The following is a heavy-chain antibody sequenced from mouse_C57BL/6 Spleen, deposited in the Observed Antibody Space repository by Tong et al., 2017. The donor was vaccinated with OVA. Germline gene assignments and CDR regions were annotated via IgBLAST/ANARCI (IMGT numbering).Heavy chain of an antibody. Sequence: VQLQESGAELVRPGTSVKMSCKASGYTFTNYWIGWAKQRPGQGLEWIGWIFPGSGSTYYNEKFKGKATLTVDKSSSTAYMLLSSLTSEDSAVYFCARGDYYGSSYDAMGYWGQGTSVTVSS. CDR3: ARGDYYGSSYDAMGY. CDR1: GYTFTNYW. J-gene: IGHJ4*01. D-gene: IGHD1-1*01. V-gene: IGHV1-75*01. CDR2: IFPGSGST.